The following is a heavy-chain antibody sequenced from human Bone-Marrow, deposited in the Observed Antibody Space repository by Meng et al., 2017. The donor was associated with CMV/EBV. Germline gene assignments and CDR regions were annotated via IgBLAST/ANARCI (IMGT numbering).Heavy chain of an antibody. Sequence: SETLSLTCAVYGGSFSGYYWSWIRQPPGKGLEWIGEINHSGSTNYNPSLKSRVTISVDTSKNQFSLKLSSVTAADTAVYYCARDWGGYCSSTSCYEVDPWGQGTLVTVSS. CDR3: ARDWGGYCSSTSCYEVDP. CDR1: GGSFSGYY. D-gene: IGHD2-2*01. V-gene: IGHV4-34*01. CDR2: INHSGST. J-gene: IGHJ5*02.